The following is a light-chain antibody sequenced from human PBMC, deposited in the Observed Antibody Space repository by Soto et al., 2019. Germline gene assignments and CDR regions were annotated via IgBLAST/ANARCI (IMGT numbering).Light chain of an antibody. CDR3: QPYKNVPNT. CDR1: RSVLYASKNINY. Sequence: DIVMTQSPDSLAVSLGERATINCTSSRSVLYASKNINYLAWYQHKSGQPPKLLFYWASTRESGVPYRFSGSRSGADFPLTIRRLQPRDVAVYCCQPYKNVPNTFGQGIMGEIK. V-gene: IGKV4-1*01. J-gene: IGKJ2*01. CDR2: WAS.